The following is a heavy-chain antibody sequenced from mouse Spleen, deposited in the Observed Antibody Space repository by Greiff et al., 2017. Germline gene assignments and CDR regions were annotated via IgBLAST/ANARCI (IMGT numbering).Heavy chain of an antibody. D-gene: IGHD2-10*01. CDR1: GYSITSGYS. J-gene: IGHJ3*01. Sequence: VQLQQSGPDLVKPSQSLSLTCTVTGYSITSGYSWHWIRQFPGNKLEWMGYIHYSGSTHYYPSLNSRISITRDTSKNQFFLQLNSVTTEDTATYYCAKASYYGNYVLWFAYWGQGTLVTVSA. CDR3: AKASYYGNYVLWFAY. CDR2: IHYSGST. V-gene: IGHV3-1*02.